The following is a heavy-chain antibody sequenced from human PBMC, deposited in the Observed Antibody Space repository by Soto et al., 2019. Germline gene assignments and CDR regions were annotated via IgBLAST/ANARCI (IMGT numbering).Heavy chain of an antibody. D-gene: IGHD3-3*01. V-gene: IGHV3-30*18. CDR2: ISYDGSNK. J-gene: IGHJ6*01. CDR1: GFTVSMYG. Sequence: LRVSCAAAGFTVSMYGMHLVRQSPGKGLEWVAVISYDGSNKYYADSVKVRFTISRDNSKNTLYLQMNSLRAEDTAVYYCAKVGDFWSGYYTPYYYYGMDVWGQGTTVTVSS. CDR3: AKVGDFWSGYYTPYYYYGMDV.